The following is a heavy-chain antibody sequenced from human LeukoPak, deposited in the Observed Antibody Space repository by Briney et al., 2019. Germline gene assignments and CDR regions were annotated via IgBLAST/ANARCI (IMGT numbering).Heavy chain of an antibody. CDR3: ARDKIAVAGWVTAFDI. CDR2: IDWDSGNI. Sequence: GGSLRLSCAASGLTFDDYGMHWVRQAPGKGLEWVSGIDWDSGNIGYAESVKGRFTISRDNAKSSLYLQMNSLRAEDTAVYYCARDKIAVAGWVTAFDIWGQGTMVTVSS. CDR1: GLTFDDYG. V-gene: IGHV3-9*01. J-gene: IGHJ3*02. D-gene: IGHD6-19*01.